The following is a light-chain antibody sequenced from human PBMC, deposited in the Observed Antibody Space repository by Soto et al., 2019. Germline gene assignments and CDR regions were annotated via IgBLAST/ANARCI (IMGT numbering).Light chain of an antibody. CDR2: AAS. Sequence: EVVMTHSPATLSVSPGERATLSCRASQGLCTNLAWYQQKPGQGPRLLIYAASTRATGVPARFSGSGSQTEFTLTISSLQSEDFVVYYCPQYNYWPLSFGGGTKV. CDR1: QGLCTN. V-gene: IGKV3-15*01. CDR3: PQYNYWPLS. J-gene: IGKJ4*01.